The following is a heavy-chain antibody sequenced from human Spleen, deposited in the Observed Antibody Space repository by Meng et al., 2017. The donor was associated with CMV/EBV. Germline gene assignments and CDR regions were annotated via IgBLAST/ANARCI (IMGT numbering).Heavy chain of an antibody. Sequence: GGSLRLSCAASGFTFSTYSLNWVRQAPGKGLEWVSYISGPSTTIYYADSVKGRFTISRDNAKNSLYLQMNSLRAEDTAVYYCARSPGYCSSTSCLSTYWGQGTLVTVSS. CDR3: ARSPGYCSSTSCLSTY. J-gene: IGHJ4*02. D-gene: IGHD2-2*01. CDR1: GFTFSTYS. V-gene: IGHV3-48*04. CDR2: ISGPSTTI.